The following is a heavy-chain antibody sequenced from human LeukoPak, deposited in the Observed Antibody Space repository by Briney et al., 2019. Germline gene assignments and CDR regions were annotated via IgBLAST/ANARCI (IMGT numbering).Heavy chain of an antibody. J-gene: IGHJ3*01. CDR1: GDTFTDHY. CDR3: ATSAYGDAFDF. Sequence: ASVKISCKASGDTFTDHYMHWIQQAPGKGLEWMGRVDPEDGKTIYGEKFQGRVTITADTSTETAYMDLSSLRSEDTAVYCCATSAYGDAFDFWGQGTMVSVSS. CDR2: VDPEDGKT. V-gene: IGHV1-69-2*01. D-gene: IGHD3-3*01.